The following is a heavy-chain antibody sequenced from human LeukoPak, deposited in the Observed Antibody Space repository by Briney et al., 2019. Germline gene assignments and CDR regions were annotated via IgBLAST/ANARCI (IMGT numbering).Heavy chain of an antibody. V-gene: IGHV4-61*02. CDR2: IYTSGST. J-gene: IGHJ4*02. CDR3: ASGPELGEEY. Sequence: PSETLSLTCTVSGGSISSGSYYWSWIRQPAGKGLEWIGRIYTSGSTNYNPSLKSRVTMSVDTSKNQFSLKLSSVTAADTAVYYCASGPELGEEYWGQGTLVTVSS. D-gene: IGHD7-27*01. CDR1: GGSISSGSYY.